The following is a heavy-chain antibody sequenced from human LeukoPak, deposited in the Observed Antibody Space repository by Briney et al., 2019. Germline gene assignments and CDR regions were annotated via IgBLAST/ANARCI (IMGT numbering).Heavy chain of an antibody. V-gene: IGHV1-69*06. D-gene: IGHD5-18*01. J-gene: IGHJ6*04. CDR1: GGTFSRYA. CDR3: ATRGGYRYGLYYYYYGMDV. Sequence: SSVKVSRKASGGTFSRYAINWVRQAPGRGVEWMGGIIPIFGTANYAQKSQGRVTTTADKSTSTAYMELSSLRSEDTAEYYCATRGGYRYGLYYYYYGMDVWGKGTTVTVSS. CDR2: IIPIFGTA.